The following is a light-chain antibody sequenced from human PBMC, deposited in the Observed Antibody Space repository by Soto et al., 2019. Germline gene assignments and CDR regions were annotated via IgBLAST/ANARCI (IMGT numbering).Light chain of an antibody. V-gene: IGLV7-43*01. J-gene: IGLJ3*02. Sequence: QALVTQGPSLTVSPGGTVTLTFASSPGEVTSGNYPNWFQQKLGQAPRALIYSTGNKHSWTPARFSGSLLGGRAALTLSGVQPEDEAEYHCLLYYRGTWVFGGGTQLTVL. CDR1: PGEVTSGNY. CDR2: STG. CDR3: LLYYRGTWV.